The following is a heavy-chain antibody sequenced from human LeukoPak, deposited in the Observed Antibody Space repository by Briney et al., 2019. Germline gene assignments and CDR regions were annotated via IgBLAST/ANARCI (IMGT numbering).Heavy chain of an antibody. J-gene: IGHJ4*01. CDR1: GYTFTDYY. D-gene: IGHD6-19*01. V-gene: IGHV1-2*02. Sequence: ASVKVSCKTSGYTFTDYYMHWVRQAPGQGLEWMGWINPNSGGTNYAQKFQGRVTMTRDTSISTAYMEVNRLTYDDTAAYYCARDQGSSGWSDFDFWGHGTLVTVSS. CDR3: ARDQGSSGWSDFDF. CDR2: INPNSGGT.